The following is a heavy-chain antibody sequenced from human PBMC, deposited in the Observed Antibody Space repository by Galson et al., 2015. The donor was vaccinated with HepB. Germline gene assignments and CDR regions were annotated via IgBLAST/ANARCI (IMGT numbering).Heavy chain of an antibody. Sequence: SVKVSCKASGGTFSRYAINWVRQAPGQGLEWMGGITPIFGRANYAQKFQGRVTITADESTSTAYMELSSLRSEDTAVYYCASEMVRGVKAPYYYGMDVWGQGTTVTVS. CDR2: ITPIFGRA. V-gene: IGHV1-69*13. CDR1: GGTFSRYA. J-gene: IGHJ6*02. CDR3: ASEMVRGVKAPYYYGMDV. D-gene: IGHD3-10*01.